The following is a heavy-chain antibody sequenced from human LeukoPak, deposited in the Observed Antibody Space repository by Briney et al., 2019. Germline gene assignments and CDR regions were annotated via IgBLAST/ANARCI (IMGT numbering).Heavy chain of an antibody. D-gene: IGHD5-12*01. V-gene: IGHV5-51*01. CDR1: GYSFTSYW. Sequence: GESLEISCKGSGYSFTSYWIGWLRQMPGKGLEWMGITYPGDSDTRYSPSFQGQVTISADKSISTAYLQWSSLKASDTAMYYCARHSRNSINYFDYWGQGTLVTVSS. J-gene: IGHJ4*02. CDR2: TYPGDSDT. CDR3: ARHSRNSINYFDY.